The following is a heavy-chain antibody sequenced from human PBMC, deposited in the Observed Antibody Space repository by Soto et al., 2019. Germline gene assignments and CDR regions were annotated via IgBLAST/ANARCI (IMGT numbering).Heavy chain of an antibody. CDR2: INPDNGNT. CDR1: GYTFTRYT. Sequence: ASVKVSCKASGYTFTRYTMNWVRQAPGQRLEWMGWINPDNGNTKSSQKFQDRVIITRDTSASTAYMDLSSLRSEDTAVYYCARGIATGQLDPWGQGTLVSVSS. D-gene: IGHD2-15*01. V-gene: IGHV1-3*01. J-gene: IGHJ5*02. CDR3: ARGIATGQLDP.